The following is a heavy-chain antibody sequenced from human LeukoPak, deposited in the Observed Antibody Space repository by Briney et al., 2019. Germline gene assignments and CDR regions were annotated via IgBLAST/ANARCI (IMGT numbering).Heavy chain of an antibody. CDR3: VRGGPMTSKDN. J-gene: IGHJ4*02. V-gene: IGHV3-66*01. CDR2: LYTNGNT. Sequence: PGGSQRLSCAASGFTVSSYYMSWVRQAPGKGLEWVSVLYTNGNTYYADSVKGRFTVSRDNSKNTLYLQMNTLRAEDTAVYYCVRGGPMTSKDNWGQGTLVTVSS. D-gene: IGHD2-21*02. CDR1: GFTVSSYY.